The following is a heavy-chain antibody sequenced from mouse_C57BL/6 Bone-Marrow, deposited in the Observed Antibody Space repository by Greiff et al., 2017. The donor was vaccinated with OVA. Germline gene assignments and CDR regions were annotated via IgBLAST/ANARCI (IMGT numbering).Heavy chain of an antibody. CDR3: ARASTVFDY. Sequence: QVQLQQPGAELVKPGASVKLSCKASGYTFTSYWMQWVKQRPGKGLEWIGEIDPSDSYTNYHQKFKGKATLTVDKSSSTAYMQLSSLTSEDSAVYYCARASTVFDYWGRGTTLTVSS. CDR1: GYTFTSYW. V-gene: IGHV1-50*01. CDR2: IDPSDSYT. J-gene: IGHJ2*01. D-gene: IGHD2-10*02.